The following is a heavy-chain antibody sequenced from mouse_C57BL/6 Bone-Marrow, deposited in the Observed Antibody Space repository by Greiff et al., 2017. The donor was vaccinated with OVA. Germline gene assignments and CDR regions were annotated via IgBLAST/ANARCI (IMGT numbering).Heavy chain of an antibody. CDR1: GYTFTDYY. D-gene: IGHD2-3*01. Sequence: EVQLQQSGPELVKPGASVKISCKASGYTFTDYYMNWVKQSHGKSLEWIGDINPNNGGTSYNQKFKGKATLTVDKSSSTAYMELRSLTSEDSAVYYCARLGGLLYFDYWGQGTTLTVSS. CDR3: ARLGGLLYFDY. J-gene: IGHJ2*01. V-gene: IGHV1-26*01. CDR2: INPNNGGT.